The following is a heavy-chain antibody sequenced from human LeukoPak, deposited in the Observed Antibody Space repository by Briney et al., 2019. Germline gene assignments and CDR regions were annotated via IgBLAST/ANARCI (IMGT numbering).Heavy chain of an antibody. Sequence: GASVKVSCKASGYTFTGYYMHWVRQAPGQGLEWMGWINPNSGGIHYAQKFQDRVTMTRDTSISTAYMELSRLKSDDTAVYYCARDQSITQFVEMATIFDYWGQGTLVTVSS. D-gene: IGHD5-24*01. CDR2: INPNSGGI. CDR3: ARDQSITQFVEMATIFDY. J-gene: IGHJ4*02. V-gene: IGHV1-2*02. CDR1: GYTFTGYY.